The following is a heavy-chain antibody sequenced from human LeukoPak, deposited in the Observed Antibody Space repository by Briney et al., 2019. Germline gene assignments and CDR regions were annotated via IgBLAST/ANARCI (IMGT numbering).Heavy chain of an antibody. CDR2: ISYDGSNK. Sequence: PGRSLRLSCAASGSTFSSYAMHWVRQAPGKGLEWVAVISYDGSNKYYADSVKGRFTISRDNSKNTLFLQMNGLRAEDTAVYYCAKDRSCSGSSCNVGSWGQGTMVTVSS. V-gene: IGHV3-30-3*01. D-gene: IGHD2-2*01. CDR1: GSTFSSYA. CDR3: AKDRSCSGSSCNVGS. J-gene: IGHJ3*01.